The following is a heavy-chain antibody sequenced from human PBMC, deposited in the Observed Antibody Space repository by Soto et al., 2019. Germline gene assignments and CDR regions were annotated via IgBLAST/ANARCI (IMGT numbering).Heavy chain of an antibody. V-gene: IGHV1-8*01. Sequence: QVQLVQSGAEVKKPGASVKVSCKASGDTFSSYDIKWVRQATGQGFEWMGWMNPNSGNTGYEQKFQGRVTMTRNTSKSTTYMELSSLRFEDTAVYYCARGRNGMDVWGQGTTVTVSS. CDR2: MNPNSGNT. CDR3: ARGRNGMDV. J-gene: IGHJ6*02. CDR1: GDTFSSYD.